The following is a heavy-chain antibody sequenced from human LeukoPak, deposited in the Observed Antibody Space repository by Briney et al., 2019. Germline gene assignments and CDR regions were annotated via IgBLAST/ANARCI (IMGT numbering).Heavy chain of an antibody. CDR3: AREERITMVWEFAFDI. CDR1: GGSISSYY. CDR2: IYYSGST. J-gene: IGHJ3*02. D-gene: IGHD3-10*01. Sequence: SETLSLTCTVSGGSISSYYWSWIRQPPGKGLEWIGYIYYSGSTNYNPSLKSRVTISVDTSKNQFSLKLSSVTAADTAVYYCAREERITMVWEFAFDIWGQGTMVTVSS. V-gene: IGHV4-59*01.